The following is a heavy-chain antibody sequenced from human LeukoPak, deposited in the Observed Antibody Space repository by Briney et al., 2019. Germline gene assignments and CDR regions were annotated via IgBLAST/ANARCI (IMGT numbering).Heavy chain of an antibody. CDR3: ARTQQLVLRSPLDP. CDR2: INPFSANT. V-gene: IGHV1-8*01. Sequence: GASVKVSCKASGYTFTSYDINWVRQATRQGLEWMGWINPFSANTGYAQNFQGRITITRNTSISTAYMELSSLRSEDTAVYYCARTQQLVLRSPLDPWGQGTLVTVSS. CDR1: GYTFTSYD. D-gene: IGHD6-13*01. J-gene: IGHJ5*02.